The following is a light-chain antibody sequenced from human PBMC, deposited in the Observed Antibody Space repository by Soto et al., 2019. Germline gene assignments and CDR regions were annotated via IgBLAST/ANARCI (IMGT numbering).Light chain of an antibody. V-gene: IGLV2-14*01. CDR3: SSYTSSSTLRTV. J-gene: IGLJ1*01. CDR1: SSDVGGYNY. CDR2: EVS. Sequence: SALTQPASVSGSPGQSITISCTGTSSDVGGYNYVSWYQQHPGKAPKLMIYEVSNRPSGVSNRFSGSKSGYTASLSISGLQTEDEADYYCSSYTSSSTLRTVFGAGTKVTVL.